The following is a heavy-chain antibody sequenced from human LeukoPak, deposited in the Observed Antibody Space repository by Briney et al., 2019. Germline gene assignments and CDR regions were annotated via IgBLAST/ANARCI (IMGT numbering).Heavy chain of an antibody. D-gene: IGHD2-15*01. V-gene: IGHV3-30-3*01. J-gene: IGHJ4*02. CDR1: GFTFGIYA. CDR3: ARDRGYCSGGSCSLTNYFDS. CDR2: ISYDGSNK. Sequence: GGSLRLSCAASGFTFGIYAMHWVRQAPGKGLEWVAVISYDGSNKYYADSVKGRFTISRDNSKNTLYLQMNGLRAEDTALYYCARDRGYCSGGSCSLTNYFDSWGQGTLVTVSS.